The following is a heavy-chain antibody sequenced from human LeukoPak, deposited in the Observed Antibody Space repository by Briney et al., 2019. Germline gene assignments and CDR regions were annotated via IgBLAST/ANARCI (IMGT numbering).Heavy chain of an antibody. J-gene: IGHJ3*02. CDR3: ARVFTTVTNDAFDI. CDR2: IYSGGST. CDR1: GFTVSSNY. V-gene: IGHV3-53*04. D-gene: IGHD4-17*01. Sequence: PGGPLRLSCAASGFTVSSNYMSWVRQAPGKGLEWVSVIYSGGSTYYADSVKGRFTISRHNSKNTLYLQMNSLRAEDTAVYYCARVFTTVTNDAFDIWGRGTMVTVSS.